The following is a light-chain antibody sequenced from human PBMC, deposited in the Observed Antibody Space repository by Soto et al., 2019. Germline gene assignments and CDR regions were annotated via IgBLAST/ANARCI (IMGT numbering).Light chain of an antibody. J-gene: IGKJ2*01. CDR2: CAS. Sequence: EIVMTQSPATLSLSPGERAALSFRASQGISSELAWYQQKPGQPPRLLIYCASTRATGVPARFTCSGSGSDFTLTTSGLQSEDFAVYYCQQGHNWPFTFGQGTRLAI. CDR1: QGISSE. V-gene: IGKV3-15*01. CDR3: QQGHNWPFT.